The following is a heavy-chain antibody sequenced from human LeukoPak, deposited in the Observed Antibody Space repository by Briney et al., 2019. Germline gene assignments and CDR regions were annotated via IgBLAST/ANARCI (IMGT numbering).Heavy chain of an antibody. D-gene: IGHD3-22*01. CDR1: GFTFSSYG. CDR2: IWYDGSNK. J-gene: IGHJ6*02. CDR3: ARDGYDSSGYRMGADYYYGMDV. V-gene: IGHV3-30*19. Sequence: GGSLRLSCAASGFTFSSYGMHWVRQAPGKGLEWVAVIWYDGSNKYYADSVKGRFTISRDNSKNTLYLQMNSLRGEDTAVYYCARDGYDSSGYRMGADYYYGMDVWGQGTTVTVSS.